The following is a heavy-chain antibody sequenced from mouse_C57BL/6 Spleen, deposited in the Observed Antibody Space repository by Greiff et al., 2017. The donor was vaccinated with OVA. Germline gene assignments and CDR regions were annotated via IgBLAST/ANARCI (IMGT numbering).Heavy chain of an antibody. V-gene: IGHV1-82*01. CDR3: AKPNYYGY. Sequence: VQLQQSGPELVKPGASVKISCKASGYAFSSSWMNWVKQRPGKGLEWIGRIYPGDGDTNSNGKFKGKATLTADKSSSTAYMQLSSLTSEDSAVYFCAKPNYYGYWGQGTSVTVSS. CDR2: IYPGDGDT. CDR1: GYAFSSSW. J-gene: IGHJ4*01. D-gene: IGHD1-1*01.